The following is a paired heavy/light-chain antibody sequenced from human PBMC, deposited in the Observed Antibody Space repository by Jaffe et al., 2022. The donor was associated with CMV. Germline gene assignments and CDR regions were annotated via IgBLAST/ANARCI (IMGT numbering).Heavy chain of an antibody. CDR3: ARSTGYSSGWHHFDY. D-gene: IGHD6-19*01. V-gene: IGHV4-59*08. CDR2: IYYTGIT. J-gene: IGHJ4*02. Sequence: QVQLQESGPGLVKPSETLSLTCTVSGGSISNYYWSWIRQPPGKGLEWIGYIYYTGITNYNPSLKSRVAISVDTSKNQFSLKLSSVTAADTAVYYCARSTGYSSGWHHFDYWGQGTLVTVSS. CDR1: GGSISNYY.
Light chain of an antibody. CDR1: SSNIGSNT. CDR3: AAWDDNLNGHVV. V-gene: IGLV1-44*01. J-gene: IGLJ2*01. Sequence: QSVLTQPPSASGTPGQRVTISCSGSSSNIGSNTVNWYQKLPGTAPKLLIYSNNQRPSGVPDRFSGSKSGTSASLAISGLQSEDEADYFCAAWDDNLNGHVVFGGGTKLTVL. CDR2: SNN.